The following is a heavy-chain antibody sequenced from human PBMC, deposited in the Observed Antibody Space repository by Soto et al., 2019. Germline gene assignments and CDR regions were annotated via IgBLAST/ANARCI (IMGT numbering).Heavy chain of an antibody. CDR3: AIVAYCSGGSCRTDD. D-gene: IGHD2-15*01. V-gene: IGHV3-23*01. CDR1: GFTFSSAA. J-gene: IGHJ4*02. CDR2: IRGRGGSA. Sequence: EVQLLESGGGLVQPGGSLRLSCAASGFTFSSAAMSWVRQATVKGLEWVSTIRGRGGSAYYADSVKGRFTISRYNSKNTMYLQMNILRAEDTALYYCAIVAYCSGGSCRTDDWGQGTLVTVSS.